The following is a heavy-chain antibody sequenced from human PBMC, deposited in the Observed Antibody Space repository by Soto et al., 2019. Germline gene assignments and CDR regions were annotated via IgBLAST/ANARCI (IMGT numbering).Heavy chain of an antibody. D-gene: IGHD6-6*01. Sequence: GSLRLSCAASGFTFSTYAMSWVRQAPGKGLEWVSAIRGSGDPTYHADSVKGRFTISRDNSKSTLYLQMNSLRVDDTAVYYCVKEFGSSDYWGQGPLVTVSS. CDR2: IRGSGDPT. CDR1: GFTFSTYA. CDR3: VKEFGSSDY. V-gene: IGHV3-23*01. J-gene: IGHJ4*02.